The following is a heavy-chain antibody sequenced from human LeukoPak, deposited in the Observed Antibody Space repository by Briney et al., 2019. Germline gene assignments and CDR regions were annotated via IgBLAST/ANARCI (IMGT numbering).Heavy chain of an antibody. V-gene: IGHV3-53*04. CDR2: IYSGGSI. CDR3: ASGSRFDY. Sequence: PGGSLRLSCAASGFTVSGNYMSWVRQAPGKGLEWVSVIYSGGSIYYADSVKGRLTISRHNSKNTLHLQMNSLRPEDTAVYYCASGSRFDYWGQGTLVTVSS. J-gene: IGHJ4*02. D-gene: IGHD5/OR15-5a*01. CDR1: GFTVSGNY.